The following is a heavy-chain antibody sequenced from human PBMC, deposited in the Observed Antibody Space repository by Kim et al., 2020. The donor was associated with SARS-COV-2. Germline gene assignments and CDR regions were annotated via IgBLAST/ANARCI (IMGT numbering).Heavy chain of an antibody. V-gene: IGHV3-23*01. CDR3: AKDPPLYGGYCSGGSCYSPRETDY. CDR2: ISGSGGST. J-gene: IGHJ4*02. D-gene: IGHD2-15*01. Sequence: GGSLRLSCAASGFTFSSYAMSWVRQAPGKGLEWVSAISGSGGSTYYADSVKGRFTISRDNSKNTLYLQMNSLRAEDTAVYYCAKDPPLYGGYCSGGSCYSPRETDYWGQGTLVTVSS. CDR1: GFTFSSYA.